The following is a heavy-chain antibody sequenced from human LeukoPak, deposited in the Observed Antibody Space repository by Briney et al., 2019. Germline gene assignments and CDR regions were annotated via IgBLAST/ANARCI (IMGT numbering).Heavy chain of an antibody. CDR2: IYYSGST. J-gene: IGHJ6*03. Sequence: PSETLSLTCTVSGGSISSYYWSWIRQPPGKGLEWIGYIYYSGSTNYNPSLKSRVTISVDTSKNQLSLKLSSVTAADTAVYYCARARGSSTPYYYYYYYMDVWGKGTTVTVTS. D-gene: IGHD1-26*01. CDR3: ARARGSSTPYYYYYYYMDV. V-gene: IGHV4-59*01. CDR1: GGSISSYY.